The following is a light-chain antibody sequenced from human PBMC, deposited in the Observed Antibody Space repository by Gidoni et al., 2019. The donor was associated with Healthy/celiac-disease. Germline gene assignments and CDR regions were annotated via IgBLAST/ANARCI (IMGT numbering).Light chain of an antibody. CDR1: QSVSRSY. Sequence: DIVLTQSPRTLSLSPGERATLSCRASQSVSRSYLAWYQQNPGQAPRLLIYGACSRAAGIPDRFSGSGSGTDFTLTISRLEPEDVAVYYCQQYGSSPLFTFXPXTKVDIK. V-gene: IGKV3-20*01. J-gene: IGKJ3*01. CDR3: QQYGSSPLFT. CDR2: GAC.